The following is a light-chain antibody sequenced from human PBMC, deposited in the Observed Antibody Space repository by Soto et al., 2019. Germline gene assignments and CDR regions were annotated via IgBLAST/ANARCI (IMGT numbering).Light chain of an antibody. Sequence: AIQLTQSPSSLSASVGDTVTITCLASQGIRNDLGWYQQKPGKAPKLLIHAASSLESGVPTRFSGSGSGTDFTFTISSLQAEDFATYYCLQDYSYPWTFGQGTKVDIK. CDR2: AAS. CDR3: LQDYSYPWT. J-gene: IGKJ1*01. V-gene: IGKV1-6*01. CDR1: QGIRND.